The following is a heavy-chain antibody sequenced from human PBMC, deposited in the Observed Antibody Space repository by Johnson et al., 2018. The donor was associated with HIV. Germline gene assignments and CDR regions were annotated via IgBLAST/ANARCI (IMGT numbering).Heavy chain of an antibody. CDR1: GFTFSSYT. Sequence: VQLVESGGGVVQPGRSPRLSCAASGFTFSSYTMHWVRQTPGKGLEWVSGINLNGGSTGYADSVKGRFTISRDNAKNSLYLQMNSLRAEDTALYYCARDRGGPERNYYFWSGYYGCDAFDIWGQGTMVTVSS. V-gene: IGHV3-20*04. CDR3: ARDRGGPERNYYFWSGYYGCDAFDI. CDR2: INLNGGST. D-gene: IGHD3-3*01. J-gene: IGHJ3*02.